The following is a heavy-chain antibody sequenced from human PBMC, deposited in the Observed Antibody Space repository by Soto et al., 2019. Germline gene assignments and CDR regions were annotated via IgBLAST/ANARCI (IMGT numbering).Heavy chain of an antibody. V-gene: IGHV1-69*13. CDR2: IIPIFGTA. CDR3: AHAYKDIVVSRTWFEP. J-gene: IGHJ5*02. CDR1: GVPFSSYA. D-gene: IGHD2-15*01. Sequence: SLKVSCKASGVPFSSYAFGWVRQAPGQGLEWMGGIIPIFGTANYAQEFQGRVTITADESTSTAYMELSSLRSEDTAVYYCAHAYKDIVVSRTWFEPWGQGTLVTVSS.